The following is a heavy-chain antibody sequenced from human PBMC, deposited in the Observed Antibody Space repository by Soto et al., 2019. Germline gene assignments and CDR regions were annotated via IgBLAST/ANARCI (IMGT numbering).Heavy chain of an antibody. CDR1: GYSFTNYW. Sequence: GESLKISCKGSGYSFTNYWIGWVRQMPGKGLEWMGIIYPGDSDTRYSPSFQGQVTISADKSISTAYLQWSSLKASDTAMYYCARYAARPRTMYYFDYWGQGTLVTVSS. CDR2: IYPGDSDT. V-gene: IGHV5-51*01. D-gene: IGHD6-6*01. CDR3: ARYAARPRTMYYFDY. J-gene: IGHJ4*02.